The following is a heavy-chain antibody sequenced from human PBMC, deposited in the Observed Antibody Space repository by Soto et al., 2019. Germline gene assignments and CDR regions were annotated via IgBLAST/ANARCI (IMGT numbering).Heavy chain of an antibody. CDR2: ISSNGGST. Sequence: SGGSLRLSCSASGFTFSSYAMHWVRQAPGKGLEYVSAISSNGGSTYYADSVKGRFTISRDNSKNTLYLQMSSLRAEDTAVYYCVKAARTYSSSLDYFDYWGQGTLVTVSS. CDR1: GFTFSSYA. D-gene: IGHD6-13*01. J-gene: IGHJ4*02. V-gene: IGHV3-64D*08. CDR3: VKAARTYSSSLDYFDY.